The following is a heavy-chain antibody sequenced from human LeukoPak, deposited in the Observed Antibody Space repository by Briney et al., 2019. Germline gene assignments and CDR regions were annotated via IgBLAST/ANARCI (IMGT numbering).Heavy chain of an antibody. J-gene: IGHJ3*02. V-gene: IGHV3-74*01. D-gene: IGHD3-22*01. CDR2: INSDGSST. Sequence: PGGSLRLSCAASGFTFSSYWMHWVRQAPGKGLVWVSRINSDGSSTSYADSVKGRFTISRDNAKNTLYLQINSLRAEDTAVYYCARDHTYYYDSSESAFDIWGQGTMVTVSS. CDR1: GFTFSSYW. CDR3: ARDHTYYYDSSESAFDI.